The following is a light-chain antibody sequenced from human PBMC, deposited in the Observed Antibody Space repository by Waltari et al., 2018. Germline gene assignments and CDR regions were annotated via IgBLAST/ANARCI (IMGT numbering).Light chain of an antibody. V-gene: IGKV4-1*01. CDR2: GDS. Sequence: EIVMTQSPDSLAVSLGERAAINCKSSRSVLYNSNNKNYLAWYQQKPRQPPKLLINGDSSGESGVPDRFSGSGSGTDFTITISSLQAEDVAVYYCQQYYSSPISFGQGTRLEIK. CDR1: RSVLYNSNNKNY. J-gene: IGKJ5*01. CDR3: QQYYSSPIS.